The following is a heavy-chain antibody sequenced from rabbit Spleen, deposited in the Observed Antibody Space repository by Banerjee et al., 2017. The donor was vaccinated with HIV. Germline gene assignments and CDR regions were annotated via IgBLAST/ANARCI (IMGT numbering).Heavy chain of an antibody. CDR2: IDVGRSGST. D-gene: IGHD4-2*01. J-gene: IGHJ4*01. CDR3: ARDAAGREDFNL. CDR1: GLDFSSSYW. Sequence: QEQLVESGGDLVKPGASLTLTCKASGLDFSSSYWICWVRQAPGKGLEWIACIDVGRSGSTYYASWAKGRLTISKTSSTSVTLQMTSLTAADTATYFCARDAAGREDFNLWGPGTLVTVS. V-gene: IGHV1S45*01.